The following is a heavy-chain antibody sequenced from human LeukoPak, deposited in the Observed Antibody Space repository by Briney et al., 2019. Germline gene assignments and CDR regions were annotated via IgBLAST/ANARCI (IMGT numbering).Heavy chain of an antibody. V-gene: IGHV1-69*05. CDR2: IIPIFGTA. Sequence: SVKVSCKASGGTFSSYAISWVRQAPGQGLEWMGGIIPIFGTANYAQKFQGRVTITTDESTSTAYMELSSLRSEDTAVYYCAASDKNEFGSFDYWGQGTLVNVSS. CDR1: GGTFSSYA. CDR3: AASDKNEFGSFDY. J-gene: IGHJ4*02. D-gene: IGHD1-1*01.